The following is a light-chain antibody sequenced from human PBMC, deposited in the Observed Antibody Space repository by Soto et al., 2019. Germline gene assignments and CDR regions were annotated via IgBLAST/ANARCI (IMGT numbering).Light chain of an antibody. V-gene: IGKV1-5*03. Sequence: DIQMTQSPSTLSRSVGDRVTITCRASQTISSWLAWYQQKPGKAPKLLIYKASTLKSGVPSRFSGSGSGTEFTLTISSLQPDDFATYYCQHYASYSEAFDQGPQVELK. CDR1: QTISSW. CDR2: KAS. CDR3: QHYASYSEA. J-gene: IGKJ1*01.